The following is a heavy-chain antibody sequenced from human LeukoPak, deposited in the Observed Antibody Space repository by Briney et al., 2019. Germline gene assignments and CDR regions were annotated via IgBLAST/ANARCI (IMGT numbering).Heavy chain of an antibody. Sequence: PGGSLRLSCAASGFTFTNYWMSWVRQAPGRGLEWVSSISSSSDYIYYVDSVKGRFTISRDNPKNSLYLQMNNLRDEDTAVYYCARALTDTTLESFDQWGQGTLVAVSS. CDR2: ISSSSDYI. V-gene: IGHV3-21*01. CDR3: ARALTDTTLESFDQ. J-gene: IGHJ4*02. D-gene: IGHD1-1*01. CDR1: GFTFTNYW.